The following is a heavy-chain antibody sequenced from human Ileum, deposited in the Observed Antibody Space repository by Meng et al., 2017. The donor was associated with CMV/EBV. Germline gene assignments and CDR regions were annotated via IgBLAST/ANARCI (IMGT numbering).Heavy chain of an antibody. Sequence: GESLKIFCSAPGFPFSSYAMHRVRQAPGKGLEWVAVISYDGSNKYYADSVKGRFTISRDHSKNTLYLQKNSLRAEDTAVYYCARDRAWGYSYGPDSYYSGMDVWGQGTTVTVSS. CDR2: ISYDGSNK. J-gene: IGHJ6*02. V-gene: IGHV3-30*04. CDR3: ARDRAWGYSYGPDSYYSGMDV. D-gene: IGHD5-18*01. CDR1: GFPFSSYA.